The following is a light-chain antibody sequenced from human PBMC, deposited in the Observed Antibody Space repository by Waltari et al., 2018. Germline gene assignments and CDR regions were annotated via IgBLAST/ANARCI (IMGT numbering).Light chain of an antibody. CDR1: QSVTNY. CDR2: DTS. Sequence: DIVLTRSPAILSLSPGERPSLPCRASQSVTNYLAWYQQKPGQAPRLLIYDTSNRATGIPARFSGSGFATDFTLTISSLEPDDFAVYYCQQRRNWPLTFGGGTKVEIK. CDR3: QQRRNWPLT. J-gene: IGKJ4*01. V-gene: IGKV3-11*01.